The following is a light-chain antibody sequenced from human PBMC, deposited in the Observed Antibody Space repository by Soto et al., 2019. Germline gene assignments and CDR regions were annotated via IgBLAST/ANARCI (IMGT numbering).Light chain of an antibody. CDR1: SSDVGAYNY. J-gene: IGLJ3*02. CDR3: CSYAGNYTLV. Sequence: QSALTQPRSVSGSPGQSVTISCTGTSSDVGAYNYVSWYQQQPGKAPKLMIYDVGQRPSGVPDRLSGSKSANTASLTISGLQTEDEADYYCCSYAGNYTLVFGGGTKLTVL. CDR2: DVG. V-gene: IGLV2-11*01.